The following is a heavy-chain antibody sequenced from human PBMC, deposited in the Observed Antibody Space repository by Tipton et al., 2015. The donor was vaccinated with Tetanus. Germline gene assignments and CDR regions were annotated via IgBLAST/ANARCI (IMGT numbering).Heavy chain of an antibody. V-gene: IGHV3-30*03. CDR2: ISYDGTEK. J-gene: IGHJ4*02. CDR1: GFAFSAFG. CDR3: ASLLAPTRSHFGSRAHF. Sequence: SLRLSCAASGFAFSAFGMHWVRQAPGKGLEWVAFISYDGTEKHYVDSVKGRFTISRDNSKNTLYLQMNTLRREDTAVYSCASLLAPTRSHFGSRAHFRGLGPLVT. D-gene: IGHD2-15*01.